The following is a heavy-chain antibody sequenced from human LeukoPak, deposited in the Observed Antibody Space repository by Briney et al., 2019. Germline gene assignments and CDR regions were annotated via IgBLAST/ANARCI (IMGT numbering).Heavy chain of an antibody. D-gene: IGHD7-27*01. J-gene: IGHJ4*02. V-gene: IGHV1-2*02. CDR1: GYTFTGYY. CDR3: ARSASTWGLFDY. Sequence: ASVKVSCEASGYTFTGYYMHWVRQAPGQGLEWMGWINPNSGGTNYAQKFQGRVTMTRDTSISTAYMELSRLRSDDTAVYYCARSASTWGLFDYWGQGTLVTVSS. CDR2: INPNSGGT.